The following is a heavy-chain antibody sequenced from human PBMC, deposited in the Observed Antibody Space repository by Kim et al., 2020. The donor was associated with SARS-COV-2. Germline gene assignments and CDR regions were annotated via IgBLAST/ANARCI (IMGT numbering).Heavy chain of an antibody. J-gene: IGHJ4*02. CDR3: ARGQPLDY. CDR1: GGSIRSGGKF. CDR2: ISYSGNS. D-gene: IGHD2-2*01. V-gene: IGHV4-31*03. Sequence: SETLSLTCSVSGGSIRSGGKFWTWIRQHPAKGLEWVGYISYSGNSHYSPSLRSRVSISLQTYENQFSLDLTSVTAADAAVYYCARGQPLDYTGQAVLVA.